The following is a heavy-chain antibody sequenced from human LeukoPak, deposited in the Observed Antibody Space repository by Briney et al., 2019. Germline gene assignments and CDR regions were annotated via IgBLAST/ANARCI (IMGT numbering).Heavy chain of an antibody. J-gene: IGHJ4*02. D-gene: IGHD2-21*01. CDR1: GFTFRSYS. CDR2: ISSSGSTI. Sequence: PGGSLRLSCAASGFTFRSYSMNWVRQAPGKGLEWVSYISSSGSTIYYADSVKGRFTISRDNSKNTLYLQMNSLRAEDTAVYYCAKDCRAVLGFTDYWGQGTLVTVSS. V-gene: IGHV3-48*01. CDR3: AKDCRAVLGFTDY.